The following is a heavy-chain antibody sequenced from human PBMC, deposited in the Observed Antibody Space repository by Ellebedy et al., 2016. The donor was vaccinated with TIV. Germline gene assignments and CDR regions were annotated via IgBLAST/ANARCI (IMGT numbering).Heavy chain of an antibody. CDR1: GFSFSSYW. Sequence: GGSLRLSCAASGFSFSSYWMSWVRQAPGKGLEWVANIYQDGSVKYYVDSVKGRFTISRDNAKNSLYLQMNSLRVEDTAIYYCARVDILRWYYFDSWGQGTLVTVSS. J-gene: IGHJ4*02. D-gene: IGHD3-9*01. CDR2: IYQDGSVK. V-gene: IGHV3-7*03. CDR3: ARVDILRWYYFDS.